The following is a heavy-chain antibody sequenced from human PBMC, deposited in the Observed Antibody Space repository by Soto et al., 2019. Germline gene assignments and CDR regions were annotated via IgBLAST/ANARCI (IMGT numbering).Heavy chain of an antibody. J-gene: IGHJ4*02. CDR1: GGSISSDGYY. CDR3: TREGRINKSELDY. Sequence: SETLSLTCTVSGGSISSDGYYWSWIRQHPGKGLEWIGYIFYSGTIYYNPSLKSRVTISVDSSKKQFSLKLTSVTAADTAVYYCTREGRINKSELDYWGQGTLVTVSS. V-gene: IGHV4-31*03. CDR2: IFYSGTI.